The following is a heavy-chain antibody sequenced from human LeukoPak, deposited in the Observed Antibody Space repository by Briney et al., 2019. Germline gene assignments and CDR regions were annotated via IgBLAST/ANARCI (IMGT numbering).Heavy chain of an antibody. Sequence: SETLSLTCTVSGGSISSGDYYWSWIRQPPGKGLEWIGNIYYSGSTYYNPSLKSRVTISVDTSKTQFSLKLSSVNAADTAVYYCARARYSYGSNFDYWGQGTLVTVSS. D-gene: IGHD5-18*01. CDR1: GGSISSGDYY. CDR3: ARARYSYGSNFDY. CDR2: IYYSGST. V-gene: IGHV4-30-4*01. J-gene: IGHJ4*02.